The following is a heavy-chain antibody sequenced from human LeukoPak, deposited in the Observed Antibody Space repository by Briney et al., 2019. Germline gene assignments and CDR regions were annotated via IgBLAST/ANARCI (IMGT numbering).Heavy chain of an antibody. D-gene: IGHD3-10*01. CDR3: ARQYYYGPRLRGFYGMDV. CDR2: IYPGDSNT. V-gene: IGHV5-51*01. Sequence: GESLKISCKASGYSFTTYWIGWVRQMPGKGLEWMGIIYPGDSNTKYSPSFQGQVTISADKSISTAYLQWNSLKDTAIFYCARQYYYGPRLRGFYGMDVWGQGTTVTVSS. CDR1: GYSFTTYW. J-gene: IGHJ6*02.